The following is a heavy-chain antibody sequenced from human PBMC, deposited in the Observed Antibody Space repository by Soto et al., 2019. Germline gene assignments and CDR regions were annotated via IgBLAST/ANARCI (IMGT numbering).Heavy chain of an antibody. J-gene: IGHJ6*02. V-gene: IGHV1-46*01. CDR2: INPSGGST. CDR3: ARPLITMVRGAPKGDDYYYYGMDV. D-gene: IGHD3-10*01. CDR1: GYTFTSYY. Sequence: ASVKVSCKASGYTFTSYYMHWVRQAPGQGLEWMGIINPSGGSTSYAQKFQGRVTITADKSTSTAYMELSSLRSEDTAVYYCARPLITMVRGAPKGDDYYYYGMDVWGQGTTVTAP.